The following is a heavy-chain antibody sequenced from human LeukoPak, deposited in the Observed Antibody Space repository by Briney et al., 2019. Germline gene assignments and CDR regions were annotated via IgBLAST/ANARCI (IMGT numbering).Heavy chain of an antibody. D-gene: IGHD1-26*01. J-gene: IGHJ4*02. V-gene: IGHV3-21*01. CDR3: ARGSGGALDY. Sequence: GGSLRLSCAASGFTFSSYSMNWVRQAPGKGLEWVSSISSSNSYIYYADSVKGRFTISRDNAKNSLYLQMDSLRAEDTAVYYCARGSGGALDYWGQGTLVTVSS. CDR2: ISSSNSYI. CDR1: GFTFSSYS.